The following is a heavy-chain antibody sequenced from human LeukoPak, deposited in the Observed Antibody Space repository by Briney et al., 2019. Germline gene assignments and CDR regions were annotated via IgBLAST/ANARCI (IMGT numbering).Heavy chain of an antibody. CDR2: INPNSGGT. V-gene: IGHV1-2*02. D-gene: IGHD6-19*01. CDR3: ATDGAVAGTAYPEY. CDR1: GYTFTGYY. Sequence: ASVKVSCKASGYTFTGYYIHWVRQAPGQGLDGMGWINPNSGGTKYAQKFQGRVTMTRDTSISTAYMELSSLTYDDTALYYCATDGAVAGTAYPEYWGQGTLVTVSS. J-gene: IGHJ4*02.